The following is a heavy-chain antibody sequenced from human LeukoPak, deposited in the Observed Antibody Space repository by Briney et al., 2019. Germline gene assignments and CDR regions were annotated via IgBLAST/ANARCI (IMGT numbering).Heavy chain of an antibody. Sequence: ASVKVSCKASGYTFTSYYMHWVRQAPGQGLEWVGIINPSGGSTSYAQKFQGRVTMTRDMSTSTAYMELSSLRSEDMAVYYCARGTVVPAAISWFDPWGQGTLVTVSS. CDR3: ARGTVVPAAISWFDP. V-gene: IGHV1-46*01. CDR2: INPSGGST. D-gene: IGHD2-2*01. CDR1: GYTFTSYY. J-gene: IGHJ5*02.